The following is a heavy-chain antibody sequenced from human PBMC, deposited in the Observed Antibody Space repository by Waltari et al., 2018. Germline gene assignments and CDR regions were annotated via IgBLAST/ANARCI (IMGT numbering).Heavy chain of an antibody. Sequence: EVQLVESGGGLVQPGGSLRLSCAASGFTLRNYWMHWFRQAPGKGLVWVSRIDMDGRTTSYADSVKGRFTISRDNAKNTVYLQMDFLRDEDTAMYHCTRVEVGSAGTFDVWGQGTMVTVSS. CDR1: GFTLRNYW. D-gene: IGHD2-2*03. CDR2: IDMDGRTT. J-gene: IGHJ3*01. V-gene: IGHV3-74*01. CDR3: TRVEVGSAGTFDV.